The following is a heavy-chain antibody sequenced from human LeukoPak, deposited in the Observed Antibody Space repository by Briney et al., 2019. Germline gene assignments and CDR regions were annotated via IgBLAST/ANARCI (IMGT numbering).Heavy chain of an antibody. CDR2: IWYEGSNK. D-gene: IGHD6-13*01. CDR1: RFTLSSYV. Sequence: GRALRLSCAASRFTLSSYVMHWVRQAPGKGLEGVAVIWYEGSNKYYADSVKGRFTISRDNSKNTLYLKMNSLRAEDTDVYYCAKDVGGIALDTWGQGTMVTVSS. CDR3: AKDVGGIALDT. V-gene: IGHV3-33*06. J-gene: IGHJ5*02.